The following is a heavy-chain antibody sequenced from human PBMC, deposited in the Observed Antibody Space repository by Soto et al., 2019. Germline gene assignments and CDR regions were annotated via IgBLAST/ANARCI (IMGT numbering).Heavy chain of an antibody. D-gene: IGHD4-17*01. J-gene: IGHJ4*02. CDR3: ARDRTYDYGDYDYFDY. CDR2: ISAYNGNT. V-gene: IGHV1-18*01. Sequence: GASVNVSCKASGYTFTSYGISWVRQAPGQGLEWIGWISAYNGNTNYAQKLQGRVTMTTDTSTSTAYMELRSLRSDDTAVYYCARDRTYDYGDYDYFDYWGQGTLVTVSS. CDR1: GYTFTSYG.